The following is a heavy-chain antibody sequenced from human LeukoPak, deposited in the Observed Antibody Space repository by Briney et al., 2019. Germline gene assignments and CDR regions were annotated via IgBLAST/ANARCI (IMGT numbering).Heavy chain of an antibody. CDR2: IYHSGST. CDR1: GGSISSGGYS. V-gene: IGHV4-30-2*01. J-gene: IGHJ3*02. CDR3: ARATGYYDSSGYRAYAFDI. Sequence: SETLSLTCAVSGGSISSGGYSWSWIRQPPGKGLEWIGYIYHSGSTYYNPSLKSRVTISVDRSKNQFSLKLSSVTAADTAVYYCARATGYYDSSGYRAYAFDIWGQGTMVTVSS. D-gene: IGHD3-22*01.